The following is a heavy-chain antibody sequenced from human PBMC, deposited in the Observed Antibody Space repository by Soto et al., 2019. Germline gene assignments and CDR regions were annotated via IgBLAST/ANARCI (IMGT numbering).Heavy chain of an antibody. CDR2: LGAARDP. CDR3: ARAYLGRLPRRADYYYAMDV. J-gene: IGHJ6*02. V-gene: IGHV3-13*05. CDR1: GFSFRDYD. D-gene: IGHD1-26*01. Sequence: EVQLVESGGGSVQPGESLRLSCAASGFSFRDYDMHWVRQRKGKGLEWVSALGAARDPYYVGSVKGRFSVSRDNAQNSLFRQMNNLRVDDTAVYFCARAYLGRLPRRADYYYAMDVWGRGTTVTVSS.